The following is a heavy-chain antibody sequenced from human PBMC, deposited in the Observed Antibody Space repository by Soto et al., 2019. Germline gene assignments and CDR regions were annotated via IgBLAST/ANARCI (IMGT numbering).Heavy chain of an antibody. Sequence: SVKVSCKASGGTFSSYAISWVRQAPGQGLEWMGGIIPTFGTANYAQKFQGRVTITADKSTSTAYMELSSLRSEDTAVYYCARDNLTLSNYYYYGMDVWGQGTTVTVYS. V-gene: IGHV1-69*06. CDR1: GGTFSSYA. J-gene: IGHJ6*02. D-gene: IGHD2-15*01. CDR2: IIPTFGTA. CDR3: ARDNLTLSNYYYYGMDV.